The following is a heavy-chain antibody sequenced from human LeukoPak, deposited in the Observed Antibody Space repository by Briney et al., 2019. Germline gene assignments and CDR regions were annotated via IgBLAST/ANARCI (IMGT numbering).Heavy chain of an antibody. CDR2: INHSGST. CDR1: GGSFSGHY. J-gene: IGHJ5*02. D-gene: IGHD3-3*01. V-gene: IGHV4-34*01. CDR3: ARAPYYDFWSSYPTKLRANWFDP. Sequence: TSETLSLTCAVCGGSFSGHYWSWIRQPPGKGLEWIGEINHSGSTNYNPSLKSRVTISVDTSKNQFSLKLSSVTAADTAVYYCARAPYYDFWSSYPTKLRANWFDPWGQGTLVTVSS.